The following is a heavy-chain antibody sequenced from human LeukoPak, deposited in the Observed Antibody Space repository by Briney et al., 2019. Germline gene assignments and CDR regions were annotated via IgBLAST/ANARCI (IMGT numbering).Heavy chain of an antibody. CDR1: GGSISSYY. D-gene: IGHD3-9*01. CDR3: ARHRYETLTAYTFDY. V-gene: IGHV4-59*08. J-gene: IGHJ4*02. CDR2: IYYSGST. Sequence: SETLSLTCTVSGGSISSYYWSWIRQPPGKGLEWIGYIYYSGSTNYNPSLKSRVTISVDTSRTRFSLKLSSVTAADTAVYYCARHRYETLTAYTFDYWGQGILVTVSS.